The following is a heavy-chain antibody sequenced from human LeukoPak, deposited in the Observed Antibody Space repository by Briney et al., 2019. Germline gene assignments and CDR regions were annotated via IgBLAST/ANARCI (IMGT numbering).Heavy chain of an antibody. CDR2: ISDSGGNT. CDR1: GFTFSSCA. Sequence: GGSLRLSCAASGFTFSSCAMSWVRQAPGKGLEWVAGISDSGGNTYYADSVKGRFTISRDNSKNTLFLQVSSLRAEDTAVYYCARGYYYDTSGYSLPLDYWGQGTLLTVSS. J-gene: IGHJ4*02. CDR3: ARGYYYDTSGYSLPLDY. V-gene: IGHV3-23*01. D-gene: IGHD3-22*01.